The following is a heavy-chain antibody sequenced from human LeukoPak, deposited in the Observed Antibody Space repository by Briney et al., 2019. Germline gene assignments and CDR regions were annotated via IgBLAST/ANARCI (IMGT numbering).Heavy chain of an antibody. Sequence: GASVKVSCKASGYTFTSYGISWVRQAPGQGLEWMGWISAYNGNTNYAQKLQGRVTMTTDTSTSTAYMELRSLRSDDTAVYYCARDFTRLYYYDSSGGAFDYWGQGTLVTVSS. CDR2: ISAYNGNT. J-gene: IGHJ4*02. V-gene: IGHV1-18*01. CDR1: GYTFTSYG. D-gene: IGHD3-22*01. CDR3: ARDFTRLYYYDSSGGAFDY.